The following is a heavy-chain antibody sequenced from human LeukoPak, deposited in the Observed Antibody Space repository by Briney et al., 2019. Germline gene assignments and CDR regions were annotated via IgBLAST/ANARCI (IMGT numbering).Heavy chain of an antibody. D-gene: IGHD3-10*01. Sequence: PGGSLGLSCAASGFTVSSNYMSWVRQAPGKGLEWVSVIYSGGSTYYADSVKGRFTISRDNSKNTLYLQMNSLRDEDTAVYYCASDGSPYYYGSGSYSVTFDYWGQGTLVTVSS. V-gene: IGHV3-53*01. CDR2: IYSGGST. J-gene: IGHJ4*02. CDR1: GFTVSSNY. CDR3: ASDGSPYYYGSGSYSVTFDY.